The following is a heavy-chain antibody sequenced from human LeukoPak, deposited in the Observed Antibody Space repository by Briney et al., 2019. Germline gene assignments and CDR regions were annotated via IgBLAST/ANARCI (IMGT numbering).Heavy chain of an antibody. Sequence: ASVKVSCKASGYTFTSYDINWVRQATGQGLEWMGWMNPNSGNTGYAQKFQGRVTITRNTSISTAYMELSSLRSEDTAVYYCARGRSSGWYPPFDYWGQGTLVTVSS. CDR2: MNPNSGNT. D-gene: IGHD6-19*01. CDR3: ARGRSSGWYPPFDY. CDR1: GYTFTSYD. J-gene: IGHJ4*02. V-gene: IGHV1-8*01.